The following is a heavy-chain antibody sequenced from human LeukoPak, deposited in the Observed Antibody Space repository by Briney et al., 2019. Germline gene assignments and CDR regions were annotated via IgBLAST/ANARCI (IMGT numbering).Heavy chain of an antibody. V-gene: IGHV3-7*02. CDR2: IKPDGSEK. CDR3: ANYYESSGFYD. J-gene: IGHJ4*02. D-gene: IGHD3-22*01. Sequence: PGGSLRLSCAASGFTLSAYWISWVRQSPGKGLEWVANIKPDGSEKNYVDSVKGRFTISRDNAKNSLFLQMNSLRAEDTALYYCANYYESSGFYDWGQGTLVTVSS. CDR1: GFTLSAYW.